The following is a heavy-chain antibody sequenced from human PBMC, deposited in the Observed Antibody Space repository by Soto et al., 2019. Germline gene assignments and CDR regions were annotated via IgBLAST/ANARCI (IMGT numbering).Heavy chain of an antibody. CDR2: INPNSGGT. D-gene: IGHD3-16*02. CDR3: ARDPGYDYVWGSYRPLEGSTYFDY. Sequence: ASVKVSCKASGYTFTGYYMHWVRQAPGQGLEWMGWINPNSGGTNYAQKFQGWVTMTRDTSISTAYMELSRLRSDDTAVYYCARDPGYDYVWGSYRPLEGSTYFDYWGQGTLFTVSS. J-gene: IGHJ4*02. CDR1: GYTFTGYY. V-gene: IGHV1-2*04.